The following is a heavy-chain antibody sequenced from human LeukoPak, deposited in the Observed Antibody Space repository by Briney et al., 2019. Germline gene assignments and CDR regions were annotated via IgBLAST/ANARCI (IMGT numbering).Heavy chain of an antibody. CDR2: VSYDGSNK. Sequence: PGGSLGLSCAASGFTFSTYAMHWVRQTPGKGLEWVALVSYDGSNKYYADSVKGRFTISRDNSKNTLYLQMNSLRAEDTAVYYCAKDRLTYYDYVWGSYRPGDWFDPWGQGTLVTVSS. CDR1: GFTFSTYA. J-gene: IGHJ5*02. D-gene: IGHD3-16*02. V-gene: IGHV3-30*04. CDR3: AKDRLTYYDYVWGSYRPGDWFDP.